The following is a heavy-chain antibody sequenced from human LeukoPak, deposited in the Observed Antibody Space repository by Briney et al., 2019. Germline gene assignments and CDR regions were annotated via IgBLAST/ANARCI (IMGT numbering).Heavy chain of an antibody. D-gene: IGHD6-13*01. CDR1: GFSFSSYE. CDR3: AKDLGAAGKRAFDI. CDR2: IGRSGSTI. V-gene: IGHV3-48*03. Sequence: PGGSLRLSCAASGFSFSSYEMNWVRQAPGKGLEWVSYIGRSGSTIYYADSVKGRFTISRDNARNSLYLQMNSLRAEDMALYYCAKDLGAAGKRAFDIWGQGTMVTVSS. J-gene: IGHJ3*02.